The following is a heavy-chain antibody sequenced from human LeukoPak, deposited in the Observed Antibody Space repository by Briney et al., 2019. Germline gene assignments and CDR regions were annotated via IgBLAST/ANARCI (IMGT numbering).Heavy chain of an antibody. CDR1: GGSFSGYY. Sequence: SETLSLTCAVYGGSFSGYYWSWIRQPPGKGLEWIGGINHSGSTNYSPSLKSRVTISVDTSKNQFSLKLSSVTAADTAVYYCARYRITIFGVVITTYYYYGMDVWGQGTTVTVSS. CDR3: ARYRITIFGVVITTYYYYGMDV. D-gene: IGHD3-3*01. J-gene: IGHJ6*02. V-gene: IGHV4-34*01. CDR2: INHSGST.